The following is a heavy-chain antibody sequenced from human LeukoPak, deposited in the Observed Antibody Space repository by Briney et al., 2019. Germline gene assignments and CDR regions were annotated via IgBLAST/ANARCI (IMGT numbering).Heavy chain of an antibody. Sequence: GGSLRLSCAASGFTFSNAWLSWVRQAPRKGLEWVGRIKSKTDGGTTDYAAPVKGRFPISRDDSKNTPYLQMNSLKTEDTAVYYCTTLWGEYYYDSSGYYPLDYWGQGTLVTVSS. CDR1: GFTFSNAW. V-gene: IGHV3-15*01. CDR2: IKSKTDGGTT. CDR3: TTLWGEYYYDSSGYYPLDY. D-gene: IGHD3-22*01. J-gene: IGHJ4*02.